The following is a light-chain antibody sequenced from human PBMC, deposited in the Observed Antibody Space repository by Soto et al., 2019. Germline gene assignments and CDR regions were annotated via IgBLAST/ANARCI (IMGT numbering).Light chain of an antibody. CDR3: AAWDDSLNGVI. CDR2: SNN. CDR1: SSNIGSHT. Sequence: QSVLTQPPSASGTPGQRITISCSGSSSNIGSHTVNWHQQVPGTAPKLLIYSNNERPSGVPDRFSRSKSGTSASLAISGLQSGDEADYYCAAWDDSLNGVIFGGGTKLTVL. J-gene: IGLJ2*01. V-gene: IGLV1-44*01.